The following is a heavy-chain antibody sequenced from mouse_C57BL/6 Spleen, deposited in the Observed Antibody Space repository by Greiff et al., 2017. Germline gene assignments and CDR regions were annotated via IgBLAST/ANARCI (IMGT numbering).Heavy chain of an antibody. CDR2: INPNNGGT. CDR1: GYTFTDYT. CDR3: ARGWDYGEYYAMDY. V-gene: IGHV1-18*01. Sequence: EVQLQQSGPELVKPGASVKIPCKASGYTFTDYTMNWVKQSHGKSLEWIGDINPNNGGTIYNQKFKGKATLTVDKSSSTAYMELRSLTSEDTAVYYCARGWDYGEYYAMDYWGQGTSVTVSS. J-gene: IGHJ4*01. D-gene: IGHD2-4*01.